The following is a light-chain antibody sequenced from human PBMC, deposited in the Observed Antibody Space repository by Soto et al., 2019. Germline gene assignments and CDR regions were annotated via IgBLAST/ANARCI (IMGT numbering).Light chain of an antibody. Sequence: QSVLTQPRSVSGSPGQSVTISCTGTGNDVGAYNYVSWYQQHPGRPPKLLIYGVVRWPSGVPDRFSGSKSGNTASLTISGLQAEDEADYFCCSYAGNYVYVFGSGTKVTVL. CDR2: GVV. CDR3: CSYAGNYVYV. CDR1: GNDVGAYNY. J-gene: IGLJ1*01. V-gene: IGLV2-11*01.